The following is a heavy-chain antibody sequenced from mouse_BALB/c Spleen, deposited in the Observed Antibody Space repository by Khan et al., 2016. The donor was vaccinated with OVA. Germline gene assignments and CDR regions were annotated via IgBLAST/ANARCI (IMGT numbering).Heavy chain of an antibody. Sequence: VRLQQSGPELVKPGTSMKISCKASGYSFTDYTMNWVKQSHGKNLEWIGLINPYNGVTNYNQTFKVKATLTVDKSSSTAYMELLSLTSEDSAVYYCARRGYAGFAYWGQGTLVTVSA. J-gene: IGHJ3*01. V-gene: IGHV1-18*01. CDR1: GYSFTDYT. CDR3: ARRGYAGFAY. CDR2: INPYNGVT.